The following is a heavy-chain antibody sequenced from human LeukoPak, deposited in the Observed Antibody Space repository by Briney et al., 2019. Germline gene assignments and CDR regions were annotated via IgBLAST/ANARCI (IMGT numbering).Heavy chain of an antibody. D-gene: IGHD6-19*01. V-gene: IGHV3-48*03. CDR3: ARDRLAVAGPDAFDI. CDR1: GFTFSSYE. Sequence: TGGSLRLSCAASGFTFSSYEMNWVRQAPGKGLEWVPYISSSGSTIYYADSVKGRFTISRDNAKNSLYLQMNSLRAEDTAVYYCARDRLAVAGPDAFDIWGQGTMVTVSS. CDR2: ISSSGSTI. J-gene: IGHJ3*02.